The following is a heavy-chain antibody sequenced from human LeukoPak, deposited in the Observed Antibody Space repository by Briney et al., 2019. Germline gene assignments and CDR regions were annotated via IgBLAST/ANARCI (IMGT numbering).Heavy chain of an antibody. CDR1: GDSVSSNTVA. D-gene: IGHD3-16*01. CDR2: TYYKSKWFN. J-gene: IGHJ4*02. CDR3: EKSPGGLKFEH. V-gene: IGHV6-1*01. Sequence: SQTLSLTCAISGDSVSSNTVAWNWIRQSPSRGLEWLGRTYYKSKWFNDYAVSVKSRITITPDTSKNQFSLQLNSVTPEDTAVFSREKSPGGLKFEHWGRGTLVP.